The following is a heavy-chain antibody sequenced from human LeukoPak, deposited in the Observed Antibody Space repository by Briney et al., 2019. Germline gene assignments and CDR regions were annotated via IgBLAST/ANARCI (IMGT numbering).Heavy chain of an antibody. CDR1: GFTFSSYA. V-gene: IGHV3-23*01. CDR3: AKARAGYSSNPY. Sequence: GSLRLSCAASGFTFSSYAMSWVRQAPGKGLEWVSAISGSGGSTYYADSVKGRFTISRDNSKNTLYLQMNSLRAEDTAVYYCAKARAGYSSNPYWGQGTLVTVSS. J-gene: IGHJ4*02. D-gene: IGHD6-13*01. CDR2: ISGSGGST.